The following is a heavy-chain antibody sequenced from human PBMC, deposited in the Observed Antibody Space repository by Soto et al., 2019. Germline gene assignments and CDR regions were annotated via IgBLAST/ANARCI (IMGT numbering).Heavy chain of an antibody. CDR2: INHNGSA. CDR3: ARGLISGSHYSGGWYYFDS. D-gene: IGHD1-26*01. Sequence: QVQLQQSGAGLLKPSETLSLTCDVYGGSFSDYIWTWIRQTPGKGLQWIGQINHNGSANYTPSLKSRVTISVHTSSSQFSLELSSVTAADTAVYYCARGLISGSHYSGGWYYFDSWGQGTQVTVSS. J-gene: IGHJ4*02. V-gene: IGHV4-34*01. CDR1: GGSFSDYI.